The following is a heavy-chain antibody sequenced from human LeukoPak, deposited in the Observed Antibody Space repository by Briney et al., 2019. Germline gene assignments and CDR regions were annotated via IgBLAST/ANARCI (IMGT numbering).Heavy chain of an antibody. V-gene: IGHV3-11*01. CDR3: ARVYVWHYYMDV. Sequence: GGSLRLSCAASGFTFSDYYMSWIRQAPGKGLEWVSYISSSGSTIYYADSVKGRFTISRDNAKNALYLQMNSLRAEDTAVYYCARVYVWHYYMDVRGKGTTVTVYS. D-gene: IGHD2-8*01. CDR1: GFTFSDYY. J-gene: IGHJ6*03. CDR2: ISSSGSTI.